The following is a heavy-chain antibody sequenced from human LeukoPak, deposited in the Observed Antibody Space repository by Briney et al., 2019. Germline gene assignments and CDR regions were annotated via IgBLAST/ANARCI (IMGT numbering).Heavy chain of an antibody. CDR2: IYSGGST. J-gene: IGHJ4*02. D-gene: IGHD3-10*01. CDR3: ARIYGSGSYYHFDY. Sequence: GGSLRLSCAASGFTVSSNYMSWVRQAPGKGLEWVSVIYSGGSTYYADSVKGRFTISRDNSKNTLYLQMSSLRAEDTAVYYCARIYGSGSYYHFDYWGQGTLVTVSS. V-gene: IGHV3-53*01. CDR1: GFTVSSNY.